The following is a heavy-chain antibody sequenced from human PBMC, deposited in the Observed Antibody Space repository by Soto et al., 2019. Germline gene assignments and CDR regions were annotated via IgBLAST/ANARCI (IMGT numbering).Heavy chain of an antibody. J-gene: IGHJ4*02. CDR3: ARGSTEITFGGVIVSDY. CDR1: GGTFSSYT. D-gene: IGHD3-16*02. V-gene: IGHV1-69*02. CDR2: IIPILGIA. Sequence: AASVKVSCKASGGTFSSYTISWVRQAPGQGLEWMGRIIPILGIANYAQKFQGRVTITADKSTSTAYMELSSLRSEDTAVYYCARGSTEITFGGVIVSDYWGQGTLVTLSS.